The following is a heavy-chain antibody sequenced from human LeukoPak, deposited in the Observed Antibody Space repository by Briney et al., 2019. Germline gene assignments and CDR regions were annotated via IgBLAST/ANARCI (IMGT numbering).Heavy chain of an antibody. Sequence: GGSLRLSCTASGFTFGDYAMSWVRQAPGKGLEWVGFIRSKAYGGTTEYAASVKGRFTVSRDDSKSIAYLQMNSLKTEDTAVYYCTRGDYDIVTGQTWGQGTLVTVSS. CDR3: TRGDYDIVTGQT. CDR2: IRSKAYGGTT. V-gene: IGHV3-49*04. J-gene: IGHJ4*02. CDR1: GFTFGDYA. D-gene: IGHD3-9*01.